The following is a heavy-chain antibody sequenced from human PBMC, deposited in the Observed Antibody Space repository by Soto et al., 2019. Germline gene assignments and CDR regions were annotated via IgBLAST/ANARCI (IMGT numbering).Heavy chain of an antibody. Sequence: ASVKVSCKATGYTFTSYGISWVRQAPGQGLEWMGWISAYNGNTNYAQKLQGRVTMTTDTSTSTAYMELRSLRSDDTAVYYCARDWVSCSSTSCYRKAFDIWGQGTMVTVSS. CDR1: GYTFTSYG. J-gene: IGHJ3*02. D-gene: IGHD2-2*01. CDR2: ISAYNGNT. CDR3: ARDWVSCSSTSCYRKAFDI. V-gene: IGHV1-18*01.